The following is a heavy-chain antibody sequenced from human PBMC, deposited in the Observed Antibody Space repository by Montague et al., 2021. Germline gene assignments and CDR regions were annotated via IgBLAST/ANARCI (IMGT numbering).Heavy chain of an antibody. CDR2: ISGSGGST. V-gene: IGHV3-23*01. D-gene: IGHD3-16*02. Sequence: SLRLSCAASGFTFNSYAMSWVRQAPGKGLEWVPGISGSGGSTYYVDSVKGRFTISRDNSKNTLYLQMNSLRAEDTAVYYCAKDQSLIMITFGEIIDRRAFDIWGQGTRVTVSS. CDR3: AKDQSLIMITFGEIIDRRAFDI. J-gene: IGHJ3*02. CDR1: GFTFNSYA.